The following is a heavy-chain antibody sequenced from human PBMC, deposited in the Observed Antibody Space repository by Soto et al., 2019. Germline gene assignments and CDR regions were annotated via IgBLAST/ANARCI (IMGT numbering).Heavy chain of an antibody. CDR3: ARGGPALRFLEWLQPNNYYMDV. J-gene: IGHJ6*03. D-gene: IGHD3-3*01. CDR2: IYYSGST. Sequence: PSETLSLTCTVSGGSISSYYWSWIRQPPGKGLEWIWFIYYSGSTNYNPSLKSRVTISVDTSKNQFSLMLSSVTAADTAVYYCARGGPALRFLEWLQPNNYYMDVWGKGTTVTVSS. CDR1: GGSISSYY. V-gene: IGHV4-59*01.